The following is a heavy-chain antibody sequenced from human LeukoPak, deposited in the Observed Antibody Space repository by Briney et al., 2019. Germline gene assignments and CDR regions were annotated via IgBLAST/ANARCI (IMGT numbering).Heavy chain of an antibody. CDR1: GFTFSTYG. CDR3: AREGAIVGNAFDL. CDR2: LSTSTTRT. Sequence: PGGSLRLSCAASGFTFSTYGMSWVRQAPGKGLEWVSTLSTSTTRTYYADSVKGRFTISRDNSKRTLYLQMNSLRAEDTAVYYCAREGAIVGNAFDLWGLGTMVIVSS. D-gene: IGHD3-16*02. J-gene: IGHJ3*01. V-gene: IGHV3-23*01.